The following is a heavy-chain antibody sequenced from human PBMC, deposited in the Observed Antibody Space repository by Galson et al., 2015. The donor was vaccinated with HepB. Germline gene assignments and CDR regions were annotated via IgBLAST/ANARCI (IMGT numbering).Heavy chain of an antibody. CDR2: INHSGST. J-gene: IGHJ4*02. Sequence: ETLSLTCAVYGGSFSGYCWSWIRQPPGKGLEWIGEINHSGSTNYNPSLKSRVTISVDTSKNQFSLKLSSVTAADTAVYYCASGAYYDSSGTETYYFDYWGQGTLVTVSS. V-gene: IGHV4-34*01. D-gene: IGHD3-22*01. CDR1: GGSFSGYC. CDR3: ASGAYYDSSGTETYYFDY.